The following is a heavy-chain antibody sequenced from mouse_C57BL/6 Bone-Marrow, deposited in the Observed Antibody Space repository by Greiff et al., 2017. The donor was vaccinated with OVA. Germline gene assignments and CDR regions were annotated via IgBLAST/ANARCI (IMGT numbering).Heavy chain of an antibody. CDR3: ARCPPIYSNYVFDY. D-gene: IGHD2-5*01. J-gene: IGHJ2*01. V-gene: IGHV1-19*01. CDR1: GYTFTDYY. Sequence: EVQLQQSGPVLVKPGASVKMSCKASGYTFTDYYMNWVKQSHGKSLEWIGVINPYNGGTSYNQKFKGKATLTVDKSSSTAYMELNSLTSEDSAVYYCARCPPIYSNYVFDYRGQGTTLTVSS. CDR2: INPYNGGT.